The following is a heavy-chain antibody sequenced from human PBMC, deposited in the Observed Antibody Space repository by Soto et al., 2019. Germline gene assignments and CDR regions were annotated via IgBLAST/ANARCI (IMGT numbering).Heavy chain of an antibody. V-gene: IGHV3-23*01. Sequence: EVQLLQSGGDLVQPGGSLRVSCVASGFSFSNFAMSWVRQARGKGLEWVSGIRGSGAESHYADSVRGRFTISRDNSTNTVYLEMHSLNVGDTAVYYCARSEGADGVVWFDTWGQGTLVTVSS. J-gene: IGHJ5*02. CDR1: GFSFSNFA. CDR3: ARSEGADGVVWFDT. D-gene: IGHD1-26*01. CDR2: IRGSGAES.